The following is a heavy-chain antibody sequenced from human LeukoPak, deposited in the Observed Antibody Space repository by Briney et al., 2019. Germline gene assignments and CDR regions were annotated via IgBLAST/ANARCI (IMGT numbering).Heavy chain of an antibody. J-gene: IGHJ5*02. V-gene: IGHV4-4*07. CDR3: AREGDSSSVGWFDP. CDR2: IYASGST. Sequence: PSETLSLTCTVSGGFLSPYYWSWIRQPAGKGLEWIGRIYASGSTKYNPSLESRATISVDTSKNQFSLKLNSVTAADTAVYYCAREGDSSSVGWFDPWGQGTLVTVSS. D-gene: IGHD6-13*01. CDR1: GGFLSPYY.